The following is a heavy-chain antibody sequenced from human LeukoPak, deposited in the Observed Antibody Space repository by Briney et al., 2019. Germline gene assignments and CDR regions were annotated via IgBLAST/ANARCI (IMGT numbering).Heavy chain of an antibody. CDR1: GFIFSSYA. V-gene: IGHV3-23*01. CDR3: PKGRFLQKSCLHY. J-gene: IGHJ4*02. CDR2: IIGSGGST. Sequence: PGGSLRLPCSASGFIFSSYAMSWVRQAPGKGLDGVAAIIGSGGSTYFEGSAKGRFTISRDNSKDTLYLQMNSLRAEDTAVYYFPKGRFLQKSCLHYWGQETLVTDSS. D-gene: IGHD5-24*01.